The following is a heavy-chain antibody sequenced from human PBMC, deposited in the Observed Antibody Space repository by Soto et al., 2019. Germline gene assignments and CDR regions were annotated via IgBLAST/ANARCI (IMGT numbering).Heavy chain of an antibody. Sequence: GASVKVSCKVSGYTLNELSMHWVRPAPGKGLEWMGGFDPEDGETIYAQKFQGRVTMTEDTSTDTAYMELSSLRSEDTAVYYCARSPYSSGYYYAIDYWGQGTQVTVSS. CDR3: ARSPYSSGYYYAIDY. V-gene: IGHV1-24*01. CDR2: FDPEDGET. CDR1: GYTLNELS. D-gene: IGHD3-22*01. J-gene: IGHJ4*02.